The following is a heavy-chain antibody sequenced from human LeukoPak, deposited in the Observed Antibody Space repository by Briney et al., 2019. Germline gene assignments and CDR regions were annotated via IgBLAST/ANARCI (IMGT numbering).Heavy chain of an antibody. CDR3: ARDFSDFWSGYQTFDY. J-gene: IGHJ4*02. CDR2: ITRSGTTI. V-gene: IGHV3-48*03. D-gene: IGHD3-3*01. CDR1: GFIFSNYE. Sequence: GGSLRLSCAASGFIFSNYEMNWVRQAPGRGPEWVSYITRSGTTIYYADSVKGRFTISRDNAKNLLLLHMNSLRGEDTAVYYCARDFSDFWSGYQTFDYWGQGTLVTVSS.